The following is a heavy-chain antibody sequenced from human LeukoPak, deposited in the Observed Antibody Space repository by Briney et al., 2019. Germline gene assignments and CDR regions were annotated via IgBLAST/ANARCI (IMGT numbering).Heavy chain of an antibody. CDR3: ARLRGLGPSDAFDI. CDR2: IYSSGST. J-gene: IGHJ3*02. D-gene: IGHD2-15*01. Sequence: PSETLSLTCTVSGGSISSYYWNWIRQPAGKGLEWIGRIYSSGSTNYNPSLKSRVTISVDTSKNHFSLKLSSVTAADTAVYYCARLRGLGPSDAFDIWGQGTMVTVSS. V-gene: IGHV4-4*07. CDR1: GGSISSYY.